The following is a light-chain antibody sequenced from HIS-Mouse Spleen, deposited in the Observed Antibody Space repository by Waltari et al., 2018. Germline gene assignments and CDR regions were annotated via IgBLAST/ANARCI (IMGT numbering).Light chain of an antibody. Sequence: SSELTQDPAVSVALGQTVRITCQGDSLRSDYASWYQQKPGQAPVLVIYGKNNRPSGIPDRFSGSSSRNTASLTITGAQAEDEADYYCNSRDSSGNHVVFGGGTKLTVL. J-gene: IGLJ2*01. CDR2: GKN. V-gene: IGLV3-19*01. CDR1: SLRSDY. CDR3: NSRDSSGNHVV.